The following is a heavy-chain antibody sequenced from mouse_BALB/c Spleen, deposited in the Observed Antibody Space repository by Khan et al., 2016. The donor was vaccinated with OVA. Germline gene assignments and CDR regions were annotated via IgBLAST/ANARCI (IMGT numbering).Heavy chain of an antibody. Sequence: VQLQQSGPELVKPGASVKISCKASGYSFTGYFMNWVMQSHGKSLEWIGRINPHIGETFYNQKFKGKATLTVDESSSTAHMVLRSLASEDSAVYYCARIYGSDFDYWGQGTPLTVSS. CDR1: GYSFTGYF. V-gene: IGHV1-20*02. D-gene: IGHD1-1*01. CDR3: ARIYGSDFDY. J-gene: IGHJ2*01. CDR2: INPHIGET.